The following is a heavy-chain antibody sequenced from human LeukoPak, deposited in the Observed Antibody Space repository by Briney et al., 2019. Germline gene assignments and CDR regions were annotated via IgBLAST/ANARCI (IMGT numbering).Heavy chain of an antibody. D-gene: IGHD6-19*01. CDR2: IKQDGSEK. J-gene: IGHJ4*02. CDR3: ARNSGWYGVS. V-gene: IGHV3-7*03. CDR1: GITFSTYW. Sequence: GGSLRLSCAASGITFSTYWMSWVRQAPGKGLEWVANIKQDGSEKYYVDSVKGRFTISRDDSKNTLYLQLNSLRAEDTAVYYCARNSGWYGVSRGQGTLVSVSS.